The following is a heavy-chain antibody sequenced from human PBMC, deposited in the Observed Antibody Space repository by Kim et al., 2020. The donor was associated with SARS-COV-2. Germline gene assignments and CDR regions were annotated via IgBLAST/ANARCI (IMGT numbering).Heavy chain of an antibody. CDR1: GGSISSSSYY. CDR2: IYYSGSA. J-gene: IGHJ4*02. CDR3: ARSLGDKEGGWLQHDY. D-gene: IGHD5-18*01. V-gene: IGHV4-39*01. Sequence: SETLSLTCTVSGGSISSSSYYWDWIRQPPGKGLEWIGSIYYSGSAYYNPSLKSRVTISVDTSKNQFSLKLSSVTAADTAVYYCARSLGDKEGGWLQHDYWGQGTLVTVSS.